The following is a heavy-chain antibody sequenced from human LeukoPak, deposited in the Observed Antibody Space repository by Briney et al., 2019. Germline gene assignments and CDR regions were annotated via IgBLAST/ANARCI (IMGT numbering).Heavy chain of an antibody. V-gene: IGHV3-21*01. CDR1: GFTFSSYS. Sequence: GGSLRLSCAASGFTFSSYSMNWVRQAPGKGLEWVSSISSNSSYIYYADSVKGRFTISRDNAKNSLYLQMNSLRAEDTAVYYCAREGSGSYYNYYYYGMDVWGQGTTVTVSS. D-gene: IGHD3-10*01. CDR2: ISSNSSYI. J-gene: IGHJ6*02. CDR3: AREGSGSYYNYYYYGMDV.